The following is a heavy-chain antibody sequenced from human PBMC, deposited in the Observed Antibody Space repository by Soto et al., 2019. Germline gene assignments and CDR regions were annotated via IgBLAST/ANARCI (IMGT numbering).Heavy chain of an antibody. J-gene: IGHJ4*02. CDR2: INSDGSST. D-gene: IGHD3-22*01. CDR3: ARVTTYYYDSSGYSDY. CDR1: GFSFSSYW. Sequence: WWSLRLSCAASGFSFSSYWMHWVRQAPGKGLVWVSRINSDGSSTSYADSVKGRFTISRDNAKNTLYLRMNSLRAEDTAVYYCARVTTYYYDSSGYSDYWGQGTLVTVSS. V-gene: IGHV3-74*01.